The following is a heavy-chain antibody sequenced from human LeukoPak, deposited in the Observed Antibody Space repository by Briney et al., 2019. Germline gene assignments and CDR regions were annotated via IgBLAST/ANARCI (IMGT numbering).Heavy chain of an antibody. CDR1: GFTFSDPY. Sequence: GGSLRLSCEASGFTFSDPYMSWIRQAPGKGLECLSYISSSGSTIYYADSVKGRFTISRDNAKNSLYLQMNSLRAEDTAVYYCAKPLIPVAGTLYFDYWGQGTLVTVSS. CDR3: AKPLIPVAGTLYFDY. CDR2: ISSSGSTI. D-gene: IGHD6-19*01. J-gene: IGHJ4*02. V-gene: IGHV3-11*01.